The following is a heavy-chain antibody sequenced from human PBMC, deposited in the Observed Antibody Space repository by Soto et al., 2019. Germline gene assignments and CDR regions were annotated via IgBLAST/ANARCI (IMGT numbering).Heavy chain of an antibody. Sequence: QVQLQESGPGLVKPSETLSLTCTVSGGSISSYYWTWIRQPPGKGLEWIGYTYYTGGTNYSPSLKSRVTISLDTSKNQFSLKLTSLTAADTAVYYCARGMGTAVEAINYYYFYGMDVWGRGTTVTVSS. D-gene: IGHD6-19*01. V-gene: IGHV4-59*01. CDR2: TYYTGGT. J-gene: IGHJ6*02. CDR1: GGSISSYY. CDR3: ARGMGTAVEAINYYYFYGMDV.